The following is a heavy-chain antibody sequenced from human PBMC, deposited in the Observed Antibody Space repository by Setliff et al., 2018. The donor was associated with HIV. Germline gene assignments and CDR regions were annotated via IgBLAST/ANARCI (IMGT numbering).Heavy chain of an antibody. CDR3: ATGQQLVDFDY. CDR1: GYTFTGYY. D-gene: IGHD6-13*01. Sequence: GASVKVSCKASGYTFTGYYMHWVRQAPGQGLEWMGRINPNIGGTNYAQEFQGRVTMTRDTSISTAYMGLSRLRSDDTAVYYCATGQQLVDFDYWGQGTLVTVSS. J-gene: IGHJ4*02. V-gene: IGHV1-2*06. CDR2: INPNIGGT.